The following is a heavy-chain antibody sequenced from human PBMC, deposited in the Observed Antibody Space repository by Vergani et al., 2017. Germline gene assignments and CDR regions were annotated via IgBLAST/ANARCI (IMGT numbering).Heavy chain of an antibody. CDR3: ARTGVAFDI. CDR1: GGSISSYY. Sequence: QVQLQESGPGLVKPSETLSLTCTVSGGSISSYYWSWIRQPPGKGLEWIGYIYYSGSTNYNPSLKSRVTISVDTSKNQFSLKLSSVTAADTAVYYCARTGVAFDIWGQGTMVTVSS. D-gene: IGHD3-10*01. J-gene: IGHJ3*02. V-gene: IGHV4-59*08. CDR2: IYYSGST.